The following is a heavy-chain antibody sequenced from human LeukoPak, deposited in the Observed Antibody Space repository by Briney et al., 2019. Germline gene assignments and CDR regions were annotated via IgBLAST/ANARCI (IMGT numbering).Heavy chain of an antibody. CDR1: GGTFSSYA. CDR3: ARDGEDYGDGSWFDP. D-gene: IGHD4-17*01. CDR2: IIPILGIV. V-gene: IGHV1-69*04. Sequence: SVKVSCKASGGTFSSYAISWVRQAPGQGLEWMGRIIPILGIVNYAQKFQGRVTITADKSTSTAYMELRSLRSDDTAVYYCARDGEDYGDGSWFDPWGQGTLVTVSS. J-gene: IGHJ5*02.